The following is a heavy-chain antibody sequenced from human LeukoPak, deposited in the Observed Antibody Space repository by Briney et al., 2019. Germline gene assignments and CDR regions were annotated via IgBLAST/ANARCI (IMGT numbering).Heavy chain of an antibody. CDR1: GFTFSSYW. D-gene: IGHD3-9*01. Sequence: GGSLRLSCAASGFTFSSYWMSWVRQAPGKGLEWVANIKDDGSEKYYVGSVKGRFTISRDNAKNSLYLQMNSLRAEDTAVYYCARLLRYFDWRSSYYFDYWGQGTLVTVSS. CDR3: ARLLRYFDWRSSYYFDY. J-gene: IGHJ4*02. CDR2: IKDDGSEK. V-gene: IGHV3-7*03.